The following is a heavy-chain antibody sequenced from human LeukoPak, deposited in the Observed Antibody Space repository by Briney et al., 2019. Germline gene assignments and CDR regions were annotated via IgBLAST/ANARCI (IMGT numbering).Heavy chain of an antibody. CDR1: GYSFTSYG. CDR2: ISAYNGNT. Sequence: ASVKVSCKASGYSFTSYGISWVRQAPGQGLEWMGWISAYNGNTNYAQKLQGRVTMTTDTSTSTAYMELSSLRSEDTAVYYCARDYRQLVLGVCWFDPWGQGTLVTVSS. D-gene: IGHD6-6*01. J-gene: IGHJ5*02. CDR3: ARDYRQLVLGVCWFDP. V-gene: IGHV1-18*01.